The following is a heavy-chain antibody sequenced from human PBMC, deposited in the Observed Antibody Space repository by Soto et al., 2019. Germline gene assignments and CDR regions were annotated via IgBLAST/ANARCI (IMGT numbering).Heavy chain of an antibody. D-gene: IGHD6-13*01. CDR2: ISAHNGKT. V-gene: IGHV1-18*01. J-gene: IGHJ4*02. CDR3: ARKGGSSWYLFDY. CDR1: GYTFTTYG. Sequence: QVQLVQSGAEVRKPGASVKVSCQASGYTFTTYGLTWVRQAPGQGLEWMGWISAHNGKTKYAQKFKGRVTMTTDTTTSTAYMELRSLRSDDTAVYYCARKGGSSWYLFDYWGQGTLVTVSS.